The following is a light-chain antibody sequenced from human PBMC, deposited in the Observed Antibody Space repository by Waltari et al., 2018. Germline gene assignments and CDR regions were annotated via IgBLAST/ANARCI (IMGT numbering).Light chain of an antibody. CDR2: WAS. CDR1: QSVLYNFNNKNY. CDR3: QQYLTLPYS. Sequence: EMTQSPDSLPVSLGERATINCKSSQSVLYNFNNKNYLAWFQLKPGQPPKLLIRWASTREPGVPDRFSGIGSGTDVTLTISSLQTEDVAVYYCQQYLTLPYSFGQGTKLEIK. J-gene: IGKJ2*03. V-gene: IGKV4-1*01.